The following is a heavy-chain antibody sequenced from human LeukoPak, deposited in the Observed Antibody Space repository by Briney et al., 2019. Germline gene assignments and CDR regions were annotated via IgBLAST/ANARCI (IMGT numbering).Heavy chain of an antibody. CDR2: ISSSSSYI. CDR3: ARDRIWHDILTGYLSGYYGMDV. J-gene: IGHJ6*02. D-gene: IGHD3-9*01. Sequence: KSGGSLRLSCAASGFTFSSYSMNWVRQAPGKGLEWVSSISSSSSYIYYADSVKGRFTISRDNAKNSLYLQMNSLRAEDTAVYYCARDRIWHDILTGYLSGYYGMDVWGQGTTVTVSS. V-gene: IGHV3-21*01. CDR1: GFTFSSYS.